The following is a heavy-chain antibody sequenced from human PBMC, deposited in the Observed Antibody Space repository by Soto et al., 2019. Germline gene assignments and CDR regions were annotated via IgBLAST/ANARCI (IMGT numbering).Heavy chain of an antibody. V-gene: IGHV4-31*03. CDR2: IYYSGST. CDR1: GGSISSGGYY. D-gene: IGHD5-12*01. J-gene: IGHJ4*02. CDR3: ARGGGYDQEAIDY. Sequence: PSETLSLTCTVSGGSISSGGYYWSWIRQHPGKGLEWIGYIYYSGSTYYNPSLKSRVTISVDTSKNQFSLKLSSVTAADTAVYYCARGGGYDQEAIDYWGQGTLVTVSS.